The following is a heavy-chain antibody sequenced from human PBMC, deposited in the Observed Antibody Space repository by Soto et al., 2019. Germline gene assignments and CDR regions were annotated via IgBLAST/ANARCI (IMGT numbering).Heavy chain of an antibody. Sequence: PSETLSLTCTVSGGSISSYYWSWIRQPPGKGLEWIGYIYYSGSTNYNPSLKSRVTISVDTSKNQFSLKLSSVTAADTAVYYCARSGSSWRGTNYYYYGMDVWGQGTTVTVS. D-gene: IGHD6-13*01. CDR2: IYYSGST. J-gene: IGHJ6*02. CDR3: ARSGSSWRGTNYYYYGMDV. CDR1: GGSISSYY. V-gene: IGHV4-59*01.